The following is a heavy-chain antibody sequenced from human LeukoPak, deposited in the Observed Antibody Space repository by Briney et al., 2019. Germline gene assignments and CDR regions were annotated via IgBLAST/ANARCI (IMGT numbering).Heavy chain of an antibody. V-gene: IGHV3-53*01. J-gene: IGHJ4*02. D-gene: IGHD3-10*01. Sequence: GGSLGLSCAASGFGVDNNYMSWVRRAPGKGLECVSIIYYNGSAYYTDSVRGRFTISRDSAKNTLFLQMDSLRAEDTALHYCATLTLYYGSGIHFDYWAREPWSPSPQ. CDR2: IYYNGSA. CDR1: GFGVDNNY. CDR3: ATLTLYYGSGIHFDY.